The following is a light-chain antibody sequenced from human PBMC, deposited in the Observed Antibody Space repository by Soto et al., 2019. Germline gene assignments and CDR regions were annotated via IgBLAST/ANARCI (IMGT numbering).Light chain of an antibody. CDR1: QSVSSF. Sequence: EIVMTQYPGTLSVSPGERATLSCRASQSVSSFLAWYQQKPGQAPRLLIYGASTRATGIPARFSGSGSGTEFTLTISSLQSEDYAVYYCQQYNFWPTFGQGTKVEIK. V-gene: IGKV3-15*01. CDR2: GAS. CDR3: QQYNFWPT. J-gene: IGKJ1*01.